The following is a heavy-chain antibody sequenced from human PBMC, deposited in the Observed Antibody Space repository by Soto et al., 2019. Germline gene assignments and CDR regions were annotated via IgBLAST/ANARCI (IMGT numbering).Heavy chain of an antibody. CDR3: AKGLRAVAGLYFDY. Sequence: EVQLVQSGGGLVQPGGSLRLSCAASGFTFSSFAMSWVRQAPGKGLEWVSSIIISGDSTYYSDSVKGRFTISRDNSKNTLYLQMNSLRADDTAMYYCAKGLRAVAGLYFDYWGQGSLVTVSS. CDR1: GFTFSSFA. CDR2: IIISGDST. V-gene: IGHV3-23*04. D-gene: IGHD6-19*01. J-gene: IGHJ4*02.